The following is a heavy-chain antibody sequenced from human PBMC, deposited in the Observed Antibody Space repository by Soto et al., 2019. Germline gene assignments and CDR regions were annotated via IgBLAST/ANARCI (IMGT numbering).Heavy chain of an antibody. Sequence: QVQLVESGGGLVKPGWSLRLSCAASGFTFSDYYMSWIRQAPGKGLEWVSYISSSSTYINYADSVKGRFTISRDKAKNSLYLQMNSLRAEDTAVYYCERWVGNGYLDFWGQGKLVTVS. CDR2: ISSSSTYI. CDR1: GFTFSDYY. V-gene: IGHV3-11*05. D-gene: IGHD2-8*01. CDR3: ERWVGNGYLDF. J-gene: IGHJ4*02.